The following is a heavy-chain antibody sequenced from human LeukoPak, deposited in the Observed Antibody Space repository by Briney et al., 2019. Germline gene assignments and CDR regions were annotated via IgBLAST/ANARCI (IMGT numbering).Heavy chain of an antibody. D-gene: IGHD2-2*01. V-gene: IGHV1-2*04. CDR1: GYTFTGYY. Sequence: GASVKVSCKASGYTFTGYYMHWVRQAPGQGLEWMGWINPNSGGTNYAQKFQGWVTMTRDTSISTAYMELSRLRSDDTAVYYCARDYCSSTSCYGGVDYWGQGTLVTVSS. CDR3: ARDYCSSTSCYGGVDY. J-gene: IGHJ4*02. CDR2: INPNSGGT.